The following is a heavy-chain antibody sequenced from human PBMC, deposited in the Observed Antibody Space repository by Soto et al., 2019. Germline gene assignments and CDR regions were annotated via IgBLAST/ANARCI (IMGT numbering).Heavy chain of an antibody. CDR2: ISSSSSTI. V-gene: IGHV3-48*01. J-gene: IGHJ4*02. CDR1: GFTFSSYS. CDR3: ARDRIVATPPGGDY. Sequence: GGSLRLSCAASGFTFSSYSMNWVRQAPGKGLEWVSYISSSSSTIYYADSVKGRFTISRDNAKNSLYLQMNSLRAEDTAVYYCARDRIVATPPGGDYWGQGTLVTVSS. D-gene: IGHD5-12*01.